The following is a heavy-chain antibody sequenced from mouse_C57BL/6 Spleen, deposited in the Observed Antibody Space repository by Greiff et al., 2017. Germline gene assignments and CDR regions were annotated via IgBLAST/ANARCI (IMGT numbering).Heavy chain of an antibody. CDR1: GYTFTDYE. V-gene: IGHV1-15*01. CDR2: IDPETGGT. Sequence: VQLQQSGAELVRPGASVTLSCKASGYTFTDYEMHWVKQTPVHGLEWIGAIDPETGGTAYNQKFKGKAILTADKSSSTAYMELRSLTSEDSAVYYCTRRGDGYYTPWFAYWGQGTLVTVSA. D-gene: IGHD2-3*01. CDR3: TRRGDGYYTPWFAY. J-gene: IGHJ3*01.